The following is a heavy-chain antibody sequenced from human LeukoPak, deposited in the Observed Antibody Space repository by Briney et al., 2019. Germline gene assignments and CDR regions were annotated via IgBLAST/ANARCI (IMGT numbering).Heavy chain of an antibody. CDR1: GYTFTSYY. V-gene: IGHV1-46*01. Sequence: ASVKVSCKASGYTFTSYYMQWVGQAPGQGVEWMGIINPSGGSTSYAQKFQGRVTMTRDTSTSTVYMELSSLRSEDTAVYYCARALWELRNPDYWGQGTLVTVSS. CDR2: INPSGGST. CDR3: ARALWELRNPDY. J-gene: IGHJ4*02. D-gene: IGHD1-26*01.